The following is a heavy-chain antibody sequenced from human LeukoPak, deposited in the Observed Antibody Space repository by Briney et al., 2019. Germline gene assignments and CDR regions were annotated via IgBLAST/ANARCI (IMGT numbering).Heavy chain of an antibody. CDR3: ARIGDYCSSTSCYSNWFDP. CDR1: GYSFTSYW. D-gene: IGHD2-2*01. CDR2: IYPGDSDT. J-gene: IGHJ5*02. Sequence: GESLKISCKGCGYSFTSYWIGWVRQMPGKGLEWLWIIYPGDSDTRYSPSFQGQVTISADKSISTAYLQWSSLKASDTAMYYCARIGDYCSSTSCYSNWFDPWGQGTLVTVSS. V-gene: IGHV5-51*01.